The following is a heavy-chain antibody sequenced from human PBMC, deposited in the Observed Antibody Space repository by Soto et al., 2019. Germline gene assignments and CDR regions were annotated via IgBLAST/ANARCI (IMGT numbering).Heavy chain of an antibody. CDR2: INHSGST. CDR1: GGSFSGYY. Sequence: SETLSLTCAVYGGSFSGYYWSWIRQPPGKGLEWIGEINHSGSTNYNPSLKSRVTISVDTSKNQFSLKLSSVTAADTAVYYCARNHIIVVALDYWGQGTLVTVSS. CDR3: ARNHIIVVALDY. J-gene: IGHJ4*02. D-gene: IGHD3-22*01. V-gene: IGHV4-34*01.